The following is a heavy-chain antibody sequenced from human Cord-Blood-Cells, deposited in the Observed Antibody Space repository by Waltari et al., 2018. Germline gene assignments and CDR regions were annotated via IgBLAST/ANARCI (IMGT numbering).Heavy chain of an antibody. V-gene: IGHV3-30-3*01. CDR3: ARGSGSYSLDY. J-gene: IGHJ4*02. CDR1: GFTFSSYA. CDR2: ISYDGSNK. Sequence: QVQLVESGGGVVQPGRSLRLSCAASGFTFSSYAMHWVRQAPGKGLEWVAVISYDGSNKYYADSVKGRFTSSRDNSKNTLYLQMNSLRAEDTAVYYCARGSGSYSLDYWGQGTLVTGSS. D-gene: IGHD3-10*01.